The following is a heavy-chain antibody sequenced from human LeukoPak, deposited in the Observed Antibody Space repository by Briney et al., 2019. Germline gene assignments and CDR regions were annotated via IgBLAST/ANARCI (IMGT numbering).Heavy chain of an antibody. CDR1: GFTFSTYW. J-gene: IGHJ4*02. CDR2: IYRGGNT. Sequence: GGSLRLSCAVSGFTFSTYWMSWVRQAPGKGLEWVSVIYRGGNTFYADSVKGRFTISRDNSKDTLYLQMNSLRAEGTAVYYCARDGPLRHSYGAPGDYWGQGTLVTVSS. CDR3: ARDGPLRHSYGAPGDY. D-gene: IGHD5-18*01. V-gene: IGHV3-53*01.